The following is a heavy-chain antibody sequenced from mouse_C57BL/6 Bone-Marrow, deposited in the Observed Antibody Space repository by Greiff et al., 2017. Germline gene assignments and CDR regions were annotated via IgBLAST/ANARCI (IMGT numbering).Heavy chain of an antibody. Sequence: EVQLQQSGPVLVKPGASVKMSCKASGYTFTDYYMNWVKQSHGKSLEWIGVINPYNGGTSYNQKFKGKATLTVDKSSSTAYMELNSLTSEDSAVYYCARWGYYGNFPFDYWGQGTTLTVSS. CDR3: ARWGYYGNFPFDY. CDR1: GYTFTDYY. D-gene: IGHD2-1*01. J-gene: IGHJ2*01. CDR2: INPYNGGT. V-gene: IGHV1-19*01.